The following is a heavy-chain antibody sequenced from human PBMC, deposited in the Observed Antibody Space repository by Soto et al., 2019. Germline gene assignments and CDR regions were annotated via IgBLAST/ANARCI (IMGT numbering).Heavy chain of an antibody. V-gene: IGHV4-34*01. CDR2: INHSGSA. CDR3: ARGLSSASPYSGGWYYFDS. CDR1: GGSFSGYI. D-gene: IGHD3-10*01. J-gene: IGHJ4*02. Sequence: QVQIQQWGAGVLKPSEPLSLTCAVHGGSFSGYIWTWIRQTPGKGLQWIGQINHSGSAVYNPSLKTRVTISVMSNSRFSLELSSVTAADTAVYFCARGLSSASPYSGGWYYFDSWGQGATVTVSS.